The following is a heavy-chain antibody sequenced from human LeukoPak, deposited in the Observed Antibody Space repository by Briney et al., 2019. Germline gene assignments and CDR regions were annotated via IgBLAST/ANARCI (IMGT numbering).Heavy chain of an antibody. CDR2: IYYSGST. D-gene: IGHD3-3*01. J-gene: IGHJ3*02. CDR3: ARKGWDDFWSGYYFAFDI. CDR1: GGSISSYY. V-gene: IGHV4-59*01. Sequence: SETLSLTCTVSGGSISSYYWSWIRQPPGKGLEWIGCIYYSGSTNYNPSLKSRVTISVDTPKNQFSLKLSSVTAADTAVYYCARKGWDDFWSGYYFAFDIWGQGTMVTVSS.